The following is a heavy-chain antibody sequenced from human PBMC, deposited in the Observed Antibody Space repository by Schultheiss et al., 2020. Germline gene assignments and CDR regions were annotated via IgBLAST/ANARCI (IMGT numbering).Heavy chain of an antibody. V-gene: IGHV3-48*04. Sequence: GGSLRLSCAASGFTFSSYAMHWVRQAPGKGLEWVSYISSSGSTIYYADSVKGRFTISRDNAKNSLYLQMNSLRAEDTALYYCAKDILPLIAVGRIGDWGQGTLVTVSS. CDR3: AKDILPLIAVGRIGD. CDR1: GFTFSSYA. D-gene: IGHD6-19*01. J-gene: IGHJ4*02. CDR2: ISSSGSTI.